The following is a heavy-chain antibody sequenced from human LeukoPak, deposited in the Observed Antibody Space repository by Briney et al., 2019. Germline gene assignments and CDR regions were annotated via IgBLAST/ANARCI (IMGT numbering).Heavy chain of an antibody. CDR1: GFTFSSYS. Sequence: GGSLRLSCAASGFTFSSYSMNWVRQAPGKGLEWVSHISSSSSTIYYADSVKGRFAISGDNAKNSLYLQMNSLRAEDTAVYYCARAGFTLSDYFGSFFDYWGQGILVTVSS. CDR2: ISSSSSTI. J-gene: IGHJ4*02. CDR3: ARAGFTLSDYFGSFFDY. D-gene: IGHD3-10*01. V-gene: IGHV3-48*01.